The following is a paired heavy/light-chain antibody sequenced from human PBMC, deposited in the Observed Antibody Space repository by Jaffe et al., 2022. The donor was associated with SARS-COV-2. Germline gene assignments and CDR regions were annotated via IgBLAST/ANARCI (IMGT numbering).Light chain of an antibody. CDR2: GAS. CDR3: QQYGSSGT. J-gene: IGKJ1*01. CDR1: QSVGSSY. V-gene: IGKV3-20*01. Sequence: EIVLTQSPGTLSLSPGERATLSCRASQSVGSSYLAWYQQKPGQAPRLLIYGASSRAPGIPDRFSGSGSGTDFTLTISRLEPEDFAVYYCQQYGSSGTFGQGTKVEIK.
Heavy chain of an antibody. D-gene: IGHD3-10*01. CDR1: GYSMSNAYF. Sequence: QVQLQESGPGLVKPSETLSLTCTVSGYSMSNAYFWGWIRQPPGKGLEWIGSINHSGSTYFNPSLKSRVTISADTSKNQFSLKLRSVTAADTAVYHCARAGGYYGSGSYNRTGWIDPWGQGTLVTVSS. J-gene: IGHJ5*02. CDR2: INHSGST. CDR3: ARAGGYYGSGSYNRTGWIDP. V-gene: IGHV4-38-2*02.